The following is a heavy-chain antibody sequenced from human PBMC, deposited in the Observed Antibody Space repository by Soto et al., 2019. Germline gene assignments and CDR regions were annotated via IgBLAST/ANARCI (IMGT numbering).Heavy chain of an antibody. CDR3: ARESRFLEWLSLNWFDP. Sequence: ASVKVSCKASGYTFTSYYMHWVRQAPGQGLEWMGIINPNSGGTNYAQKFQGWVTMTRDTSISTAYMELSRLRSDDTAVYYCARESRFLEWLSLNWFDPWGQGTLVTVSS. CDR1: GYTFTSYY. J-gene: IGHJ5*02. V-gene: IGHV1-2*04. D-gene: IGHD3-3*01. CDR2: INPNSGGT.